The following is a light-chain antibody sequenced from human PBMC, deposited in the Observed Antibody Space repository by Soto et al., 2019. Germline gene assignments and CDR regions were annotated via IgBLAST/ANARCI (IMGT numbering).Light chain of an antibody. CDR3: QQFNTYPST. CDR2: DAS. Sequence: SPPSLSASVGDRVSITCRASQAIGSALAWYQQKPGKPPKLLIYDASTLQDGVPSTFSGSGSGTDFTLTISSLQPEDFATYYCQQFNTYPSTFGQGTRLEIK. J-gene: IGKJ5*01. V-gene: IGKV1-13*02. CDR1: QAIGSA.